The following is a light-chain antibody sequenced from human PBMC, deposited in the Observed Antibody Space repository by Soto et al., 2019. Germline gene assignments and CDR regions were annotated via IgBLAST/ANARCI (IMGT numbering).Light chain of an antibody. CDR1: QSISTW. V-gene: IGKV1-5*03. CDR3: QQYNNYWT. CDR2: KAS. J-gene: IGKJ1*01. Sequence: DIQMTKSPSTLSASVGDRVTITCRASQSISTWLDWYQQKPGKAPRLLIYKASSLQSGVPSRFSGSGSGTEFTLTISSLQPDDFATYYCQQYNNYWTFGQGAKVDIK.